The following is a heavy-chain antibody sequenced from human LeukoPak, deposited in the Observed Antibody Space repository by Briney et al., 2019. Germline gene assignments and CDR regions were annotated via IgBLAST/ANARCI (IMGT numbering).Heavy chain of an antibody. CDR1: GFTFSTYS. Sequence: GGSLRLSCAASGFTFSTYSMNWVRQTPGKGLEWVSPISSSSTYIYYADSVKGRFTISRDNAKNSLYLQMNSLRVEDTAVYYCAREPTAMILWGQGTLVTVSS. V-gene: IGHV3-21*01. D-gene: IGHD5-18*01. CDR3: AREPTAMIL. J-gene: IGHJ4*02. CDR2: ISSSSTYI.